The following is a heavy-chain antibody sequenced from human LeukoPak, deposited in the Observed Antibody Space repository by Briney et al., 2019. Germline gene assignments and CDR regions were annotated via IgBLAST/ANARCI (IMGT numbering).Heavy chain of an antibody. J-gene: IGHJ4*02. Sequence: GGSLRLSCAVSGITLSNYGMSWVRQAPGKGLEWVAGISDSGGSTNYADSVKGRFTISRDNAKNSLYLQMNSLRAEDTAVYYCARGKYYSGYDYPLDYWGQGTLVTVSS. V-gene: IGHV3-23*01. CDR1: GITLSNYG. CDR2: ISDSGGST. CDR3: ARGKYYSGYDYPLDY. D-gene: IGHD5-12*01.